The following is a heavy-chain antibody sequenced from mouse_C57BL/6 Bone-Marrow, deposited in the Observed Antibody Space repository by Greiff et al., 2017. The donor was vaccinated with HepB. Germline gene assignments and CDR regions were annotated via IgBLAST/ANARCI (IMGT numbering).Heavy chain of an antibody. V-gene: IGHV5-17*01. CDR3: ARRYYGSSYD. CDR2: ISSGSSTI. CDR1: GFTFSDYG. D-gene: IGHD1-1*01. J-gene: IGHJ3*01. Sequence: DVMLVESGGGLVKPRGSLKLSCAASGFTFSDYGMHWVRQAPEKGLEWVAYISSGSSTIYYADTVKGRFTISRDNAKNTLFLQMTSLRSEDTAMYYCARRYYGSSYDWGQGTLVTVSA.